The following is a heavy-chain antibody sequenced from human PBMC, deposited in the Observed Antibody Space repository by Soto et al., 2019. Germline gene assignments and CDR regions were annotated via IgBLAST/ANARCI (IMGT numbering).Heavy chain of an antibody. J-gene: IGHJ3*02. CDR1: GGSISSSSYY. CDR2: IYYSGST. D-gene: IGHD3-10*01. V-gene: IGHV4-39*01. Sequence: SSETLSLTCTVSGGSISSSSYYWGWIRQPPGKGLEWIGSIYYSGSTYYNPSLKSRVTISVDTSKNQFSLKLSSVTAADTAVYYCAKGGSGSYSFDFDIWGQGTMVT. CDR3: AKGGSGSYSFDFDI.